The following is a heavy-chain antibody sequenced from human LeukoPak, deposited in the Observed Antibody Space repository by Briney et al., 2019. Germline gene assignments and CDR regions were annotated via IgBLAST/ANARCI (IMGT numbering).Heavy chain of an antibody. V-gene: IGHV3-23*01. D-gene: IGHD6-19*01. CDR2: ISGSGGST. Sequence: GGSLRLSCAASGFTFSSHAMSWVRQAPGKGLEWVSAISGSGGSTYYADSVKGRFAISRDNSKNTLYLQMNSLRAEDTAVYYCAKSSGGWYSDYWGQGTLVTVSS. CDR3: AKSSGGWYSDY. J-gene: IGHJ4*02. CDR1: GFTFSSHA.